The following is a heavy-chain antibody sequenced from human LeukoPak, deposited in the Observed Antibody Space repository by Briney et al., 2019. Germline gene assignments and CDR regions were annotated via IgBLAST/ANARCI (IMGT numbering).Heavy chain of an antibody. CDR2: INPNSGGT. J-gene: IGHJ4*02. CDR1: GYTFTGYY. CDR3: ARTLWFGELPPFDY. V-gene: IGHV1-2*02. Sequence: ASVTVSCKASGYTFTGYYMHWVRQAPGQGLEWMGWINPNSGGTNYAQKFQGRVTMTRDTSISTAYMELSRLRSDDTAVYYCARTLWFGELPPFDYWGQGTLVTVSS. D-gene: IGHD3-10*01.